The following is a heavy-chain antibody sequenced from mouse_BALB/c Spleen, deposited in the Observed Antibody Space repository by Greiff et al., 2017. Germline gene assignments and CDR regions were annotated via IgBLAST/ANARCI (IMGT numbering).Heavy chain of an antibody. CDR2: ISSGGST. Sequence: EVKLMESGGGLVKPGGSLKLSCAASGFTFSSYAMSWVRQTPEKRLEWVASISSGGSTYYPDSVKGRFTISRDNARNILYLQMSSLRSEDTAMYYCARGGGLREGYFDVWGAGTTVTVSS. D-gene: IGHD2-4*01. CDR1: GFTFSSYA. V-gene: IGHV5-6-5*01. CDR3: ARGGGLREGYFDV. J-gene: IGHJ1*01.